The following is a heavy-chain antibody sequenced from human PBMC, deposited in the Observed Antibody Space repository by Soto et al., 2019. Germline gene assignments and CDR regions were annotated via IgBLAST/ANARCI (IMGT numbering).Heavy chain of an antibody. CDR3: ARDACSGGSCYSGWFDP. Sequence: GGSLRLSCAASGFTFSSYSMNWVRQAPGKGLEWVSYISSSSSTIYYADSVKGRFTISRDNAKNSLYLQMNSLRAEDTAVYYCARDACSGGSCYSGWFDPWGQGTLVTVSS. D-gene: IGHD2-15*01. V-gene: IGHV3-48*01. CDR1: GFTFSSYS. J-gene: IGHJ5*02. CDR2: ISSSSSTI.